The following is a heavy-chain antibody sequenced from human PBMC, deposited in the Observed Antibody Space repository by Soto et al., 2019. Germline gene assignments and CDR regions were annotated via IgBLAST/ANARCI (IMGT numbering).Heavy chain of an antibody. Sequence: SETLSLTCAVYGGSFSGCYWSWIRQPPGKGLEWIGEINHSGSTNYNPSLKSRVTLSVDTSKNQFSLKLSSVTAADTAVYYCAHCASFRYFDSWGQGALVTVSS. CDR3: AHCASFRYFDS. J-gene: IGHJ4*02. CDR2: INHSGST. CDR1: GGSFSGCY. D-gene: IGHD2-21*01. V-gene: IGHV4-34*01.